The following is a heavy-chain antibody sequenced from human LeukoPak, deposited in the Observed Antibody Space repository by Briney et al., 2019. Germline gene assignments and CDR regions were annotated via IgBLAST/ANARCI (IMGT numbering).Heavy chain of an antibody. Sequence: SETLSLTCTVSGGSISSYYWSWIRRPPGKGLEWIGYIYYSGSTNYNPSLKSRVTISLDTSRNQFSLKLNSVTAADTAVYYCARGTPYFDYWGQGTLVTVSS. D-gene: IGHD2-2*01. CDR2: IYYSGST. CDR1: GGSISSYY. V-gene: IGHV4-59*01. J-gene: IGHJ4*02. CDR3: ARGTPYFDY.